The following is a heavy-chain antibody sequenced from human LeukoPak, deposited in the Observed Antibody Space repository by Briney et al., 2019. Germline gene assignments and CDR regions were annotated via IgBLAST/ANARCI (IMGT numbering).Heavy chain of an antibody. D-gene: IGHD2-2*03. Sequence: GGSLRLSCAASGFTFKNYAMSWVRQAPGKGLEWVSSITSSSTYIYYADSVNGRFTISRDNAKNSLYLQMNSLRAEDTAVYYCARDDGGYCSSTSCYLGWIDPWGQGTLVTVSS. J-gene: IGHJ5*02. CDR2: ITSSSTYI. CDR3: ARDDGGYCSSTSCYLGWIDP. V-gene: IGHV3-21*06. CDR1: GFTFKNYA.